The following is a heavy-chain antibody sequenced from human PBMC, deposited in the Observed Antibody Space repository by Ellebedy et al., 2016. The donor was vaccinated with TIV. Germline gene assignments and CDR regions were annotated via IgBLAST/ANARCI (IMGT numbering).Heavy chain of an antibody. D-gene: IGHD2-15*01. CDR1: GGSISRRSYY. CDR2: IYYSGKT. J-gene: IGHJ4*02. V-gene: IGHV4-39*01. Sequence: PSETLSLTCTVSGGSISRRSYYWGWLGQPPGKGLEWIGSIYYSGKTYYNPSLDSRVTISVDATKNQYSLRLSSVTAADTSVYYCARHRDGGVVALAARNYYFDDWGQGTLVTVSS. CDR3: ARHRDGGVVALAARNYYFDD.